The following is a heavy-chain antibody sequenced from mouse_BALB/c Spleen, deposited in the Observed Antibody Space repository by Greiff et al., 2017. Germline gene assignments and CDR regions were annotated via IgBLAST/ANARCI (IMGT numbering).Heavy chain of an antibody. J-gene: IGHJ2*01. Sequence: EVMLVESGGGLVQPGGSLKLSCAASGFTFSSYTMSWVRQTPEKRLEWVAYISNGGGSTYYPDTVKGRFTISRDNAKNTLYLQMSSLKSEDTAMYYCARHGRGDYPPFDYWGQGTTLTVSS. CDR3: ARHGRGDYPPFDY. V-gene: IGHV5-12-2*01. CDR2: ISNGGGST. D-gene: IGHD2-4*01. CDR1: GFTFSSYT.